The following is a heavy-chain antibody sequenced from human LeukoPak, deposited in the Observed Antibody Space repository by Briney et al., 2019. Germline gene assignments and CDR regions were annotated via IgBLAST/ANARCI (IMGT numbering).Heavy chain of an antibody. Sequence: PGGSLRLSCAASGFTFSTYWMHWVRQAPGKGLVWVSGVNTDGSRTNYADSVKGRFTIFRDNAKNTLHLQMNSLRAEDTAVYYCARDGLVVRGTFPENWFDPWGQGTLVTVSS. J-gene: IGHJ5*02. V-gene: IGHV3-74*01. CDR3: ARDGLVVRGTFPENWFDP. D-gene: IGHD3-10*01. CDR1: GFTFSTYW. CDR2: VNTDGSRT.